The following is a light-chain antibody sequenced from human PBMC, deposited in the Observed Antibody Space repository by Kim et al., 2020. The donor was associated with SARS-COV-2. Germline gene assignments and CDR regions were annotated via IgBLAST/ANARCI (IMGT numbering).Light chain of an antibody. J-gene: IGKJ4*01. V-gene: IGKV3-15*01. Sequence: IVMTQSPATLSVSPGERVTLSCRASQSVRNNLAWYQQRPGQAPRLLIYGASTRATDISARFSGSGSGTEFTLTIRSLQSEDFAVYYWQQYNDWPLLTFGGGTKVDIK. CDR3: QQYNDWPLLT. CDR1: QSVRNN. CDR2: GAS.